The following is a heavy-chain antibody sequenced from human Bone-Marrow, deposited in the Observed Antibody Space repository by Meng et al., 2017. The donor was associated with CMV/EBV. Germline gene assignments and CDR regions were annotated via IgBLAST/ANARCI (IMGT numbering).Heavy chain of an antibody. D-gene: IGHD3-10*01. Sequence: SETLSLTCTVSGGSISSYYWSWIRQPPGKGLEWIAYIYYSGSTNHNPSLKSRVTISVDTSKNQFSLKLSSVTAADTAVYYCARQVIKRGFGELLVYYYGMDVWGQGTTVTVSS. J-gene: IGHJ6*02. CDR1: GGSISSYY. CDR3: ARQVIKRGFGELLVYYYGMDV. CDR2: IYYSGST. V-gene: IGHV4-59*08.